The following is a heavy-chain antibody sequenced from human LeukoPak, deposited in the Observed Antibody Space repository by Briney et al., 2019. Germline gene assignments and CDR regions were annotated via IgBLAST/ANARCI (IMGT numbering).Heavy chain of an antibody. CDR1: GSTFDDFA. D-gene: IGHD2-15*01. CDR3: AKDLRPYCSGGSCFSPFDY. V-gene: IGHV3-9*01. CDR2: ISWNSGSI. J-gene: IGHJ4*02. Sequence: GGSLRLSCAASGSTFDDFAMHWVRQAPGKGLEWVSTISWNSGSIGYADSVKGRFTISRDNAKNSLYLQMNSLRPEDTALYYCAKDLRPYCSGGSCFSPFDYWGQGTLVTVSS.